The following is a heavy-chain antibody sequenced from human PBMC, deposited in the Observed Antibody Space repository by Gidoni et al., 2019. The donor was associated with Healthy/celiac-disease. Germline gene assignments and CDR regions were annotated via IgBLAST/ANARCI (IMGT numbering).Heavy chain of an antibody. CDR3: AKDPDDYGAAYYYYGMDV. J-gene: IGHJ6*02. D-gene: IGHD4-17*01. Sequence: QAQLVESGGGVVQPGRSLRLSCAASAFNFGTYGMHWVRQAPGQGLEWVAVISYDGSNKYYADSVKGRFSISRDNSRNTLYLQMNSLGAEDTAVYYCAKDPDDYGAAYYYYGMDVWGQGTTVTVSS. V-gene: IGHV3-30*18. CDR1: AFNFGTYG. CDR2: ISYDGSNK.